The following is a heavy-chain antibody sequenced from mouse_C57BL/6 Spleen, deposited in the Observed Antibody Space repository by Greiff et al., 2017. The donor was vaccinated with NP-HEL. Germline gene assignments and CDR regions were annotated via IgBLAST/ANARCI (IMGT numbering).Heavy chain of an antibody. Sequence: EVKLVESEGGLVQPGSSMKLSCTASGFTFSDYYMAWVRQVPEKGLEWVANINYDGSSTYYLDSLKSRFIISRDNAKNILYLQMSILKSEDTATYYCARVGGSNYGYFDVWGTGTTVTVSS. J-gene: IGHJ1*03. CDR2: INYDGSST. CDR1: GFTFSDYY. D-gene: IGHD1-1*01. CDR3: ARVGGSNYGYFDV. V-gene: IGHV5-16*01.